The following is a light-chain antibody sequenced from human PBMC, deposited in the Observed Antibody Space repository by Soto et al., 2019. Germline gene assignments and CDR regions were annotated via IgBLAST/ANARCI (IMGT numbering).Light chain of an antibody. CDR3: QQFNDWPRT. Sequence: ELVMTQSPVTLSVSPGERATLSCRASQSVTSNLAWYQQKPGQAPRLLIYGASTRATGIPARFSGSGSGTEFTLTISNLQSEDFAIYYCQQFNDWPRTFGQGTKV. V-gene: IGKV3-15*01. CDR2: GAS. J-gene: IGKJ1*01. CDR1: QSVTSN.